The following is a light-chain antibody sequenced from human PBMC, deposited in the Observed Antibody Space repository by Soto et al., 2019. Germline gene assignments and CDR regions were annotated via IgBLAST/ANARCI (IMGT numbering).Light chain of an antibody. CDR1: QSVLFRSNNKNY. Sequence: DIVMTQSQESLAVSLGERATINCKSSQSVLFRSNNKNYLAWYQQRPGQPPKLLISWASTRESGVPDRFSGSGSGTDFTILISSLQAEDVPLYYCQQYYTLPWTFGQGTKVEIK. V-gene: IGKV4-1*01. CDR3: QQYYTLPWT. J-gene: IGKJ1*01. CDR2: WAS.